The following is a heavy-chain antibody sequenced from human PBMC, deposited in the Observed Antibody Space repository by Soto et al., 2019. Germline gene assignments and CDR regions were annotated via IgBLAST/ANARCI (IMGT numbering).Heavy chain of an antibody. CDR3: VKEGKMGVEGFDF. V-gene: IGHV3-23*01. CDR2: VRGDFVNT. Sequence: EVQLLESGGGLVQPGGSLRLSCATSGFTFSDHAMHWVRQAPGEGLEWVSGVRGDFVNTPSADSVKGRFTISRDNSKNTLYHQMNSLRAEDTAIYYCVKEGKMGVEGFDFWGQGTLVTVSS. J-gene: IGHJ4*02. D-gene: IGHD1-26*01. CDR1: GFTFSDHA.